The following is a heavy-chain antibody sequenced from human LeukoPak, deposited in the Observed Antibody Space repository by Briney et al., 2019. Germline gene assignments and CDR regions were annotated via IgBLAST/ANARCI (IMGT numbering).Heavy chain of an antibody. CDR1: GGSISGGGYY. V-gene: IGHV4-31*03. Sequence: SQTLSLTCTVSGGSISGGGYYWSWIRQHPGKGLEWIGYIYYSGSTYYNPSLKSRVTISVDTSKNQFSLKLSSVTAADTAVYYCASGIARSDFDSSGFKFDYWGQGTLATVSS. CDR3: ASGIARSDFDSSGFKFDY. J-gene: IGHJ4*02. D-gene: IGHD3-22*01. CDR2: IYYSGST.